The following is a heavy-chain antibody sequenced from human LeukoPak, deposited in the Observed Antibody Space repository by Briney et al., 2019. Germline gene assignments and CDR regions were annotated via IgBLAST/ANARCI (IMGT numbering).Heavy chain of an antibody. CDR1: GFDFNNYN. V-gene: IGHV3-53*01. J-gene: IGHJ4*02. CDR3: ASLSGWKYYFDY. CDR2: IYSGGST. Sequence: PGGSLRLSCIASGFDFNNYNLNWVRQAPGKGLEWVSVIYSGGSTYYADSVKGRFTISRDNSKNTLYLQMNSLRAEDTAVYYCASLSGWKYYFDYWGQGTLVTVSS. D-gene: IGHD6-19*01.